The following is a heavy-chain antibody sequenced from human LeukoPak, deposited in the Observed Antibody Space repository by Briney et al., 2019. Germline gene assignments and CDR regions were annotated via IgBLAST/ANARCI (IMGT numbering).Heavy chain of an antibody. CDR2: INHSGST. V-gene: IGHV4-34*01. Sequence: SETLSLTCAVYGGSFSGYYWSWIRQPPGKGLEWIGEINHSGSTNYNPSLKSRVTISVDTSKNQFSLKLSSVTAADTAVYYCAGGRRFGELFGYWGQGTLVTVSS. CDR3: AGGRRFGELFGY. D-gene: IGHD3-10*01. CDR1: GGSFSGYY. J-gene: IGHJ4*02.